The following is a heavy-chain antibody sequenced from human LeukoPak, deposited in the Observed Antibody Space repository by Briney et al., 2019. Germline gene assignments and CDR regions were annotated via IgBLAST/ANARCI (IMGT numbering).Heavy chain of an antibody. CDR3: AKRPMAGSGSSPNRHFDY. D-gene: IGHD1-26*01. V-gene: IGHV3-23*01. Sequence: PGGSLRLSWAAAGFTFSSYAMNWVRQAPGKGLELVSIISGSGSSIYYADSVKGRFTISRDNSKNTLYLQMNSLRAEDTAVYYCAKRPMAGSGSSPNRHFDYWGQGTLVTVSS. CDR1: GFTFSSYA. J-gene: IGHJ4*02. CDR2: ISGSGSSI.